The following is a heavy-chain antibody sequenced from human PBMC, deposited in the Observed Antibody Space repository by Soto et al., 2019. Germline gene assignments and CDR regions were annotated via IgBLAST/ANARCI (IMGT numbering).Heavy chain of an antibody. V-gene: IGHV3-23*01. CDR3: AKALGGNFNNWHFDH. D-gene: IGHD1-1*01. CDR1: GFISGAFA. CDR2: ISACDVP. Sequence: EVQLLESGGGLVQPGESLRLSCAASGFISGAFAMNWVRLRPGKGLEWVSTISACDVPFYTDSVKGRFTISRDTSRDTVFLNMNGLRADDTALYYCAKALGGNFNNWHFDHWGRGTLVTVSS. J-gene: IGHJ4*01.